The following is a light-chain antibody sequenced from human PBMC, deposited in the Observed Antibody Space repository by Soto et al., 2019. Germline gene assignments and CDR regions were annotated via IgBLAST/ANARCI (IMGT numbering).Light chain of an antibody. CDR1: SSDVGGYNS. Sequence: QSALTQPASVSGSPGQSITISCTGTSSDVGGYNSVSWYQQHPGKAPKLMIYNVSNRPSGVSNRFSGSKSGNTASLTISGLQAEDESDYYCSSYPRSSPSVFGTGTKVTV. J-gene: IGLJ1*01. V-gene: IGLV2-14*01. CDR2: NVS. CDR3: SSYPRSSPSV.